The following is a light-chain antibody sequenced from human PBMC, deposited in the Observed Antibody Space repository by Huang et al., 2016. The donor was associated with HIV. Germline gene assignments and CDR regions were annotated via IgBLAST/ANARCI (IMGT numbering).Light chain of an antibody. V-gene: IGKV1-NL1*01. Sequence: DIQMTQSPFSLSASVGDRVTITCRASQGIRNSLAWYQQKPGKAPKLLVYAASRLESGVPSWFSGSGSGTNFTLTISSLQPEDFATYYCQQYHSSWTFGQGTKVEIK. CDR3: QQYHSSWT. J-gene: IGKJ1*01. CDR1: QGIRNS. CDR2: AAS.